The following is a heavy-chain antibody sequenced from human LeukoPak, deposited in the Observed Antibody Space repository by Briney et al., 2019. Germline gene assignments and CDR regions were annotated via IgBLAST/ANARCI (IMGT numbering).Heavy chain of an antibody. CDR1: GGSISSYY. J-gene: IGHJ4*02. V-gene: IGHV4-59*08. Sequence: PSETLSLTCTVSGGSISSYYWSWIWQPPGKGLEWIGYIYYSGSTYYNPSLKSRVTISVDTSKNQFSLKLSSVTAADTAVYYCARHRAIFGVVIIPPPDYWGQGTLVTVSS. CDR2: IYYSGST. D-gene: IGHD3-3*01. CDR3: ARHRAIFGVVIIPPPDY.